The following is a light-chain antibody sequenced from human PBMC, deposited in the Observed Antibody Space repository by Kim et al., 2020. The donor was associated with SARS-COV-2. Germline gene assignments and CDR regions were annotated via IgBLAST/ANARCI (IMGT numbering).Light chain of an antibody. Sequence: DIQMTQSPSTLSASVGDRVTITCRASQSMSTWLAWYQQKPGKAPKLLIYYASSLESGVPSRFSGSGSGTEFNLTISSLQPDDFATYYCQQYNSYSWTFDQGTRVDIK. V-gene: IGKV1-5*01. J-gene: IGKJ1*01. CDR2: YAS. CDR1: QSMSTW. CDR3: QQYNSYSWT.